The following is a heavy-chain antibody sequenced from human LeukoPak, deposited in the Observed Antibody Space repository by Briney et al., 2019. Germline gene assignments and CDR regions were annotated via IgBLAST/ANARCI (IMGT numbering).Heavy chain of an antibody. D-gene: IGHD1-26*01. Sequence: PGGSLRLSCAASGFTVNSNYMNWVRQAPGKGLEWVSAISGSGGRIYYGASVKGRFTISRDNSKNTLNLQMNSLRAEDTAVYYCATSKYSGSYWGQGTLVTVSS. CDR3: ATSKYSGSY. CDR2: ISGSGGRI. V-gene: IGHV3-23*01. J-gene: IGHJ4*02. CDR1: GFTVNSNY.